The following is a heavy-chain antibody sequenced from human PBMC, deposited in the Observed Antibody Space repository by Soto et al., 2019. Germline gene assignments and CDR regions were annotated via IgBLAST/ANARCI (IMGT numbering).Heavy chain of an antibody. CDR1: GGSISSGDYY. CDR3: ARDESITRTPI. D-gene: IGHD1-20*01. J-gene: IGHJ4*02. V-gene: IGHV4-30-4*01. Sequence: SETLSLTCTVSGGSISSGDYYWSWIRQPPGKGLEWIGYIYYSGSTYYNPSLKSRVTISVDTSKNQFSLKLSSVTAADTAVYYCARDESITRTPIWGQGTLVTVSS. CDR2: IYYSGST.